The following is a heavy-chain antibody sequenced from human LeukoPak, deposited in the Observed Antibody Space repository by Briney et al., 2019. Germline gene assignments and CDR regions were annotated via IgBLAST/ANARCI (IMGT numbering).Heavy chain of an antibody. D-gene: IGHD4-17*01. CDR1: GGTFSSYA. CDR3: ARSLPHYGGNDY. J-gene: IGHJ4*02. V-gene: IGHV1-2*02. Sequence: ASVKVSCKASGGTFSSYAISWVRQAPGQGLEWMGWINPNSGGTNYAQKFQGRVTMTRDTSISTAYMELSRLRSDDTAVYYCARSLPHYGGNDYWGQGTLVTVSS. CDR2: INPNSGGT.